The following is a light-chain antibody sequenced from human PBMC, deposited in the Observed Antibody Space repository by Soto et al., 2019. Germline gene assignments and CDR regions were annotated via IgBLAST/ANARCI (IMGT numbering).Light chain of an antibody. Sequence: QSVLTQPASVSGSPGQSITISCTGTTSDFSRSNYVAWYQQLPGKAPKLLIYEVTNRPSGVSNRFSGSKSGDTASLTISGLXSDDEADYYCSSYTASTTLFLFGSGTKVTVL. J-gene: IGLJ1*01. CDR2: EVT. V-gene: IGLV2-14*01. CDR1: TSDFSRSNY. CDR3: SSYTASTTLFL.